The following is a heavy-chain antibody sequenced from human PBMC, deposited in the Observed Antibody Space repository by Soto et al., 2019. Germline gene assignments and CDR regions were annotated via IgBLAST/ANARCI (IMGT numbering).Heavy chain of an antibody. J-gene: IGHJ4*02. CDR1: GGSFSGYY. D-gene: IGHD5-18*01. Sequence: QVQLQQWGAGLLKPSETLSLTCAVYGGSFSGYYWSWIRQPPGKGLEWIGEINHSGSTNYNPSLKSRVTISVDTSKNQFSLKLSSVTAADTAVYYCALYVDTAMVTISDYWGQGTLVTVSS. CDR2: INHSGST. CDR3: ALYVDTAMVTISDY. V-gene: IGHV4-34*01.